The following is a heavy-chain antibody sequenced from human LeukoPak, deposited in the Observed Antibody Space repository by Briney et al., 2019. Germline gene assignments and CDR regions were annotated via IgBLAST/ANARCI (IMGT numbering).Heavy chain of an antibody. J-gene: IGHJ6*03. CDR2: IYYSGST. D-gene: IGHD3-16*01. CDR1: GGSISSYY. Sequence: PSETLSLTCTVSGGSISSYYWSWIRQPPGKGLEWIGYIYYSGSTNYNPSLKSRVTISVDTSKNQFSLKLSSVTAADTAVYYCARGTAGGGYYYMDVWGKGTTVTVSS. CDR3: ARGTAGGGYYYMDV. V-gene: IGHV4-59*01.